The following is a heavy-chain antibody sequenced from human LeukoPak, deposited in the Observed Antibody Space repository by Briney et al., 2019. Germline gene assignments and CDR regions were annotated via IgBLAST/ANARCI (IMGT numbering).Heavy chain of an antibody. CDR2: ISSSSSCI. Sequence: GGSLRLSCAASGFTFSSYSMNWVRQAPGKGLEWVSSISSSSSCIYYADSVKGRFTISRDNAKNSLYLQMNSLRAEDTAVYYCAREGRGGNYYDSSGHYYYYGMDVWGQGTTVTVSS. D-gene: IGHD3-22*01. V-gene: IGHV3-21*01. CDR1: GFTFSSYS. J-gene: IGHJ6*02. CDR3: AREGRGGNYYDSSGHYYYYGMDV.